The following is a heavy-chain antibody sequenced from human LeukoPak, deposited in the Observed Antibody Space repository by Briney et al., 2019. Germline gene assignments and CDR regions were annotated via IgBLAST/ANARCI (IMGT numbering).Heavy chain of an antibody. Sequence: PGGTLRLSCVASGFTFSNSGMYWIRQAPGKGLEWVAFIRLDGSNKYYADSVQGRLTISRDNSKNTLYLQMNRLRPEDTAVYYCAKRLCSGGSCYGTDYCGQGTLVTVSS. D-gene: IGHD2-15*01. J-gene: IGHJ4*02. CDR2: IRLDGSNK. V-gene: IGHV3-30*02. CDR1: GFTFSNSG. CDR3: AKRLCSGGSCYGTDY.